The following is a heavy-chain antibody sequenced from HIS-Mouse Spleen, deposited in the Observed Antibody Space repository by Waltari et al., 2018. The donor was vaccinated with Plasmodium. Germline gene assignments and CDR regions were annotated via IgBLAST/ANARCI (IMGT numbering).Heavy chain of an antibody. J-gene: IGHJ6*02. Sequence: QVTLRESGPALVKTTQTLTLTCTFSGFSLSTSGMFLSWLRHHQGKALEWLAPIVWDDDKYYSTSLKTRLTISKDTSKIQVVLTMTNMDPVDTATYYCARTTYSSSSAKYYYYGMDVWGQGTTVTVSS. CDR1: GFSLSTSGMF. CDR2: IVWDDDK. D-gene: IGHD6-6*01. CDR3: ARTTYSSSSAKYYYYGMDV. V-gene: IGHV2-70*01.